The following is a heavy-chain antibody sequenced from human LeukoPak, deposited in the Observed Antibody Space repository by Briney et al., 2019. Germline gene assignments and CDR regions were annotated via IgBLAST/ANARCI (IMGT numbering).Heavy chain of an antibody. J-gene: IGHJ6*02. Sequence: SETLSLTCAVYGGSFSGYYWSWIRQPPGKGLEWIGEINHSGSTNCNPSLKSRVTISVDTSKNQFSLKLSSVTAADTAVYYCARGNYYDSSGYYYNYYYYYGMDVWGQGTTVTVSS. V-gene: IGHV4-34*01. D-gene: IGHD3-22*01. CDR1: GGSFSGYY. CDR2: INHSGST. CDR3: ARGNYYDSSGYYYNYYYYYGMDV.